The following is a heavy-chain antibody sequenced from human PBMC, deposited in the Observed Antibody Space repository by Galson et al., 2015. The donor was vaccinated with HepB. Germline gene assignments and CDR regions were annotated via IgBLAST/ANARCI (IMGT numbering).Heavy chain of an antibody. J-gene: IGHJ4*02. V-gene: IGHV3-30*02. CDR3: AKPVSSFDYFDF. D-gene: IGHD6-13*01. CDR1: GFTFSSYG. Sequence: SLRLSCAASGFTFSSYGMHWVRQAPGKGLEWVAFIRYDGSNKYYADSVKGRFTISRDNSKNTLYLQMNSLRAEDTAVYYCAKPVSSFDYFDFWGQGTLVTVSS. CDR2: IRYDGSNK.